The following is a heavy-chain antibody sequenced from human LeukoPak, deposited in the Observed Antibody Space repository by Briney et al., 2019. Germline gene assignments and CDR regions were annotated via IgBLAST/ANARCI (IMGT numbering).Heavy chain of an antibody. CDR3: ARDVDMVRGRWFDP. Sequence: SVKVSCKASGGTFSSYAISWVRQAPGQGLEWMGGIIPIFGTANYAQKFRGRVTITADESTSTAYMELSSLRSEDTAVYYCARDVDMVRGRWFDPWGQGTLVTVSS. CDR2: IIPIFGTA. D-gene: IGHD3-10*01. J-gene: IGHJ5*02. V-gene: IGHV1-69*13. CDR1: GGTFSSYA.